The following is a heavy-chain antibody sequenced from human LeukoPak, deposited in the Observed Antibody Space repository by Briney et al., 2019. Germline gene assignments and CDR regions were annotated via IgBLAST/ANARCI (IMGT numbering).Heavy chain of an antibody. V-gene: IGHV3-23*01. J-gene: IGHJ5*02. CDR3: AKVPTVTAIFGWFDP. CDR1: GFTFSSYA. Sequence: GGSLRLSCAASGFTFSSYAMSWVRQAPGKGLEWVSAISGSGGSTYCADSVKGRFTISRDNSKNTLYLQMNSLRAEDTAVYYCAKVPTVTAIFGWFDPWGQGTLVTVSS. D-gene: IGHD2-21*02. CDR2: ISGSGGST.